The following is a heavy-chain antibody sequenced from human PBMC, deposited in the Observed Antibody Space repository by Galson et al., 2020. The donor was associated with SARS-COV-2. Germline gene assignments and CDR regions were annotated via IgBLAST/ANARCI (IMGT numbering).Heavy chain of an antibody. V-gene: IGHV5-51*01. D-gene: IGHD1-26*01. Sequence: GESLKISCTGSGYDFSGQWIAWVRRMPGKGLEWMGVIYPVDSDTKSSPSFQGQVTISADKSIRTAYLQWSSLKASDTAIYYCARDLLYNGNYYWYFDLWGRGTLVNVSS. CDR1: GYDFSGQW. CDR2: IYPVDSDT. J-gene: IGHJ2*01. CDR3: ARDLLYNGNYYWYFDL.